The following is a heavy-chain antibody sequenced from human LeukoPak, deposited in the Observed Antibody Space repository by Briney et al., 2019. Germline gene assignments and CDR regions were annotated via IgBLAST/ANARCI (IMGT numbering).Heavy chain of an antibody. CDR2: RNAGNGNT. CDR3: ARIRMVRGVIVEGFDY. CDR1: GSTVTIYA. D-gene: IGHD3-10*01. V-gene: IGHV1-3*01. Sequence: ASVNVSCTASGSTVTIYAVHWLRQSTGQRLGWMGGRNAGNGNTKYSHKFQCRVTITRDTSASTAYMELSSLRSEDTAVYYCARIRMVRGVIVEGFDYWGQGTLVTVSS. J-gene: IGHJ4*02.